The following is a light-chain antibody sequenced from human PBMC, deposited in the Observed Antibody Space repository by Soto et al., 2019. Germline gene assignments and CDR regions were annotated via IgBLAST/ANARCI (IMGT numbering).Light chain of an antibody. Sequence: EIVLTQSPATLSLSPGERATLSCRASQNVGNYLAWYQQKPGQAPRLLIYDSSNRATGIPARFSGSGSGTDFNLTISSLEPEDFALYYCQQRADWPITFGPGTKVDI. V-gene: IGKV3-11*01. CDR1: QNVGNY. J-gene: IGKJ3*01. CDR3: QQRADWPIT. CDR2: DSS.